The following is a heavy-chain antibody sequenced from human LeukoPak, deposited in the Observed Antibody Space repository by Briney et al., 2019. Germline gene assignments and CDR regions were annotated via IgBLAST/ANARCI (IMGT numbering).Heavy chain of an antibody. J-gene: IGHJ4*02. CDR3: ARGDSTLGDY. V-gene: IGHV3-74*01. Sequence: GSLRLSCAASGFTFSTYWMHWVRQAPGKGLVWVSRITPDGSSTSHADSVKGRFTISRDNAKNTLYLQMNSLRTEDTAVYYCARGDSTLGDYWGQGALVTVSS. D-gene: IGHD2-21*02. CDR2: ITPDGSST. CDR1: GFTFSTYW.